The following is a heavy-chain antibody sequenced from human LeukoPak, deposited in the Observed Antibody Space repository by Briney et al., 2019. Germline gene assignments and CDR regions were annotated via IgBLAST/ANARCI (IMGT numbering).Heavy chain of an antibody. J-gene: IGHJ4*02. CDR1: EFTVDSTY. V-gene: IGHV3-66*01. CDR3: VRDRPYYETGDY. Sequence: GGSLRLSCVASEFTVDSTYMHWVRQAPGKGLEWVSVIYSDGRTYHADSVKGRFTISRDDSKNTLYLQMDSLRVEDTVVYYCVRDRPYYETGDYWGQGILVTVSS. D-gene: IGHD3-16*01. CDR2: IYSDGRT.